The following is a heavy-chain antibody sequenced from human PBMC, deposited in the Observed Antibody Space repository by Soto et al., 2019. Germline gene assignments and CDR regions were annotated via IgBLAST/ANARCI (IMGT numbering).Heavy chain of an antibody. V-gene: IGHV3-30-3*01. CDR1: GFTFSSYA. CDR2: ISYDGNDK. CDR3: ARDPIISGTTNWFDP. Sequence: QVQLVESGGGVVQPGRSLRLSCAASGFTFSSYAMHWVRQAPGKGLEWVAVISYDGNDKHYAASVKGRFTISRDNSKNPLHLQMNSLRAEDTAVYYCARDPIISGTTNWFDPWGQGTLVTVSS. J-gene: IGHJ5*02. D-gene: IGHD3-10*01.